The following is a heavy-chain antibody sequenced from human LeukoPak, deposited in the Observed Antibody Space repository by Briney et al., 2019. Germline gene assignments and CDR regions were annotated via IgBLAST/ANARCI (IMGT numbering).Heavy chain of an antibody. V-gene: IGHV3-43*01. CDR2: ISWNGAGI. Sequence: PGGSLRLSCAASGFTFAEYTMHWVRQAPGKGLEWVSLISWNGAGIHYGDSVKGRFTISRDNSKNSLYLRMNSLRTEDTALYYCVKDLVAASENVRGWYPMDYWGQGTLVTVSS. CDR1: GFTFAEYT. D-gene: IGHD6-19*01. J-gene: IGHJ4*02. CDR3: VKDLVAASENVRGWYPMDY.